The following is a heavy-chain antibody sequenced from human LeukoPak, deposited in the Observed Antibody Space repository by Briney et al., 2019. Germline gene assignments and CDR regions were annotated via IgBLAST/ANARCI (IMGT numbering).Heavy chain of an antibody. CDR3: ARRYYYNSGSFPFDF. CDR2: IHTSGTT. D-gene: IGHD3-10*01. V-gene: IGHV4-34*01. J-gene: IGHJ4*02. Sequence: SETLSLTCAVSGGPFSGYFWSWIRQSSGKGLEWIGEIHTSGTTNYNPSLNSRVTISEDTSKNQFYLNLSSVTAADTAVYYCARRYYYNSGSFPFDFWGQGTLVTVSS. CDR1: GGPFSGYF.